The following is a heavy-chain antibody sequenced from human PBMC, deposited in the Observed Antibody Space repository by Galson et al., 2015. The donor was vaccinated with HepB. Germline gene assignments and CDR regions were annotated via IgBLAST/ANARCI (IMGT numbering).Heavy chain of an antibody. J-gene: IGHJ4*02. Sequence: SLRLSCAASGFIFSSYGLSWVHQAPGKGLEWVSSIRNSGGDTIYADSVKGRFTISRDDSKNTLYLQMNSLRAEDTAVYYCAKKGGDGFYTFYFDQWGQGTLVTVSS. CDR2: IRNSGGDT. CDR3: AKKGGDGFYTFYFDQ. CDR1: GFIFSSYG. V-gene: IGHV3-23*01. D-gene: IGHD2/OR15-2a*01.